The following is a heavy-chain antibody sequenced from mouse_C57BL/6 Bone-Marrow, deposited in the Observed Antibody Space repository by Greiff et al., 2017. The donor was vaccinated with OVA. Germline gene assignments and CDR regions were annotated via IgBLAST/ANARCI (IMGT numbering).Heavy chain of an antibody. D-gene: IGHD1-1*01. V-gene: IGHV1-55*01. CDR2: IYPGSGST. J-gene: IGHJ2*01. CDR3: ARLYYDGSSPYYFDY. Sequence: VQLQQPGAELVKPGASVKMSCKASGYTFTSYWITWVKQRPGQGLEWIGDIYPGSGSTNYNEKFKSKATLTVDTSSSTAYMQLSSLTSEDSAIDYCARLYYDGSSPYYFDYWGQGTTLTVSS. CDR1: GYTFTSYW.